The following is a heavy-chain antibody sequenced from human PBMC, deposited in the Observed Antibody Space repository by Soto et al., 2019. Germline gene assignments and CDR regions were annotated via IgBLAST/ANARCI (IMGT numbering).Heavy chain of an antibody. J-gene: IGHJ4*02. D-gene: IGHD5-18*01. CDR1: GFTFSNYA. CDR3: ARLPYSYVSLYFFDF. Sequence: PGGSLRLSCAASGFTFSNYAVSWVRQSPGRGLEWVAPISDKGGSTKYADSVNGRFTISRDNSRNTLSLQMDTLRAEDTAVYYCARLPYSYVSLYFFDFWGQGSLVTVSS. V-gene: IGHV3-23*01. CDR2: ISDKGGST.